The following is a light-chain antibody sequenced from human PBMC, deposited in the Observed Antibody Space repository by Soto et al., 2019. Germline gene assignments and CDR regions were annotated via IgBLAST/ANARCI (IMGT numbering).Light chain of an antibody. Sequence: SSELTQPPSVSVSPGQTASITCSGDKLGDKYACWYQQKPGQSPVLVIYQDSKWPSGIPERFSGSNSGNTATLTISGTQAMDEADYYCQAWDSTVVFGGGTKLTVL. CDR1: KLGDKY. CDR3: QAWDSTVV. CDR2: QDS. J-gene: IGLJ2*01. V-gene: IGLV3-1*01.